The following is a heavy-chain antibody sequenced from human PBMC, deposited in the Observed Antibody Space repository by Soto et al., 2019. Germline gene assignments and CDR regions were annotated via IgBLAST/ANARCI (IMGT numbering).Heavy chain of an antibody. V-gene: IGHV3-30-3*01. J-gene: IGHJ6*02. D-gene: IGHD3-22*01. CDR3: ARDGRITMIVVVRYYYGMDV. Sequence: AGGSLRLSCAASGFTFSSYAMHWVRQAPGKGLEWVAVISYDGSNKYYADSVKGRFTISRDNSKNTLYLQMNSLRAEDTAVYYCARDGRITMIVVVRYYYGMDVWGQGTTVTVSS. CDR1: GFTFSSYA. CDR2: ISYDGSNK.